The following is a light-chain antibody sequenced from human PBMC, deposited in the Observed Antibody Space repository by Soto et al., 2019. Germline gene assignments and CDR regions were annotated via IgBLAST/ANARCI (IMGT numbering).Light chain of an antibody. CDR1: ENINNR. Sequence: EVVMTQSPATLSVSPWERATLSCRASENINNRLAWYQQTPGQAPRLLIYGASTRATGIPDRFRGSGSGTEFTLTIGSLQSEDFAVYYCQQYDNWPWTFGQGTKVDIK. V-gene: IGKV3-15*01. CDR2: GAS. J-gene: IGKJ1*01. CDR3: QQYDNWPWT.